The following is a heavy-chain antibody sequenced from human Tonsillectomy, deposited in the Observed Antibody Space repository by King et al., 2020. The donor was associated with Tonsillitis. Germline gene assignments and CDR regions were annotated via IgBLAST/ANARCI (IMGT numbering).Heavy chain of an antibody. D-gene: IGHD6-19*01. CDR1: GFTFSSYA. CDR2: ISGSGGST. V-gene: IGHV3-23*04. CDR3: AKGAPGIVVGGSGAFGY. J-gene: IGHJ4*02. Sequence: VQLVESGGDLVQPGGSLRLSCAASGFTFSSYAMSWVRQAPGKGLEWVSTISGSGGSTYYADSVKGRFTISRDNSENSVYLPMNSLRAEANAVYYCAKGAPGIVVGGSGAFGYWGQGTPVNISS.